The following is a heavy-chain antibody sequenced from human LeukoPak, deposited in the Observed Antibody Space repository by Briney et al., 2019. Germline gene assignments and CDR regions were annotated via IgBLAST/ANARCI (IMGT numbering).Heavy chain of an antibody. J-gene: IGHJ4*02. D-gene: IGHD1-26*01. V-gene: IGHV3-23*01. CDR3: AKNRGGSYYSGSDY. Sequence: GGSLRLSCAASGFTFRYSAMSWVRQAPGKGLEWVSTVTGDGITTYYGNSVKGRFTISRDNSKNTLYLQMNSLRAEDTAVYYCAKNRGGSYYSGSDYWGQGTLVTVSS. CDR2: VTGDGITT. CDR1: GFTFRYSA.